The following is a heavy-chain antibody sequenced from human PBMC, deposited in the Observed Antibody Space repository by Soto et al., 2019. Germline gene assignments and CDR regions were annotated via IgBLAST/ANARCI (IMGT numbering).Heavy chain of an antibody. V-gene: IGHV3-7*01. CDR1: GFIFSSYW. CDR2: IKQDGSEK. CDR3: ARGFNSALEI. J-gene: IGHJ3*02. Sequence: GGSLRLSCAATGFIFSSYWMSWVRQAPGKGLEWVANIKQDGSEKYYVDSAKGRFTISRDNAKNSLHLQMNSLRAEDTAVYYCARGFNSALEIWGQGKMVTVSS.